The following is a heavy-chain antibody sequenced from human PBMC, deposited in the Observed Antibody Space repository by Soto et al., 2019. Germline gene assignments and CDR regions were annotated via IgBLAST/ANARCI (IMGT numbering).Heavy chain of an antibody. CDR3: ARDRIEGGYCSSTSCSPLTDAFDI. D-gene: IGHD2-2*03. J-gene: IGHJ3*02. Sequence: ASVKVSCKASGYTFSSYGISWVRQAPGQGLEWMGWISAYNGNTNYAQKVQSRVTMTTDTFTSTAYMELRSLRFDDTAVYYCARDRIEGGYCSSTSCSPLTDAFDIWG. V-gene: IGHV1-18*01. CDR1: GYTFSSYG. CDR2: ISAYNGNT.